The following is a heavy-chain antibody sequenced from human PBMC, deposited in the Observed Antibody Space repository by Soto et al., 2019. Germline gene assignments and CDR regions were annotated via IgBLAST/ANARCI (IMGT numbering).Heavy chain of an antibody. J-gene: IGHJ5*02. Sequence: QVQLVQSGAEVKKPGSSVKVSCKASGGTFSTYTITWVRQAPGQGLEWMGGIIPIFGTANYPQKFQGRVTITADESTRTAYMEMSSLRSEDTAVYYCARSQDSSGYWNTGFDPWGQGTLVTVSS. D-gene: IGHD3-22*01. CDR3: ARSQDSSGYWNTGFDP. CDR2: IIPIFGTA. CDR1: GGTFSTYT. V-gene: IGHV1-69*01.